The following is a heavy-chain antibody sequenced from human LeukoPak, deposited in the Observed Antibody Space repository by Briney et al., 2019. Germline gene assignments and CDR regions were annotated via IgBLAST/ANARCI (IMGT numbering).Heavy chain of an antibody. V-gene: IGHV4-59*01. Sequence: TSETLSLTCAVSGASISSYYWNWIRQPPGKGLEWIGYIYYTGSTNYNPSLKSRVTMSVDTSKNQFSLKLTSVTAADTAVYYCARDLYGSYYFDYWGQGTLVTVSS. D-gene: IGHD3-10*01. CDR3: ARDLYGSYYFDY. J-gene: IGHJ4*02. CDR2: IYYTGST. CDR1: GASISSYY.